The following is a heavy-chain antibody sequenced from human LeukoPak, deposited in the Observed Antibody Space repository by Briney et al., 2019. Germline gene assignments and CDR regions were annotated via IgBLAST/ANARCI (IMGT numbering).Heavy chain of an antibody. J-gene: IGHJ6*03. Sequence: SETLSLTCTVSGGSISSHYWSWIRQPPGKGLEWIGYIYYSGSTNYNPSLKSRVTISVDTSKNQFSLKLSSVTVADTAVYYCARDFYDFWSGYHYYMDVWGKGTTVTVSS. CDR3: ARDFYDFWSGYHYYMDV. D-gene: IGHD3-3*01. CDR2: IYYSGST. V-gene: IGHV4-59*11. CDR1: GGSISSHY.